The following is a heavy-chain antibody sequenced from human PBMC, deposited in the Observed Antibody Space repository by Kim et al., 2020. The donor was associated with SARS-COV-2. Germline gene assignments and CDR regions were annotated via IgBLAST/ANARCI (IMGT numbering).Heavy chain of an antibody. V-gene: IGHV4-59*01. CDR3: VRDRRARGYSGYEGGFDY. D-gene: IGHD5-12*01. J-gene: IGHJ4*02. CDR1: GGSISSYY. CDR2: IYYSGST. Sequence: SETLSLTCTVSGGSISSYYWSWIRQPPGKGLEWIGYIYYSGSTNYNPSLKSRVTLSVDTSKNQFSLKLSSVTAADTAVYYCVRDRRARGYSGYEGGFDYWGQGTLVTVSS.